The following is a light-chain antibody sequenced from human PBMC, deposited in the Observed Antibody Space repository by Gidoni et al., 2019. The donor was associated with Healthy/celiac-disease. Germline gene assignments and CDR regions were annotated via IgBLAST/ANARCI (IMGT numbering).Light chain of an antibody. V-gene: IGKV1-33*01. Sequence: DIQMTQSPSSLSASVGDRVTITCQASQDISNYLNWYQQKPGKAPQLLIYDASNLETGVPSRFSGRGSGTDFTFSISSLQPEDIATYYCQQYDNPPRYTFGQGTQLEIK. CDR3: QQYDNPPRYT. CDR1: QDISNY. CDR2: DAS. J-gene: IGKJ2*01.